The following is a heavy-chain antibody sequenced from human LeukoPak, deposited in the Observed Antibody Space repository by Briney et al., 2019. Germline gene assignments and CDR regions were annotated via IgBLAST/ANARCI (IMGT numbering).Heavy chain of an antibody. D-gene: IGHD4-17*01. V-gene: IGHV1-69*13. CDR1: GGTFSSYA. CDR2: IIPIFGTA. J-gene: IGHJ5*02. Sequence: SVKVSCKASGGTFSSYAISWVRQAPGQGLEWMGGIIPIFGTANYAQKFQGRVTITADESTSTAYMELSSLRSEDTAVYYCARDRGDYVDAHPFDPWGQGTLVTVSS. CDR3: ARDRGDYVDAHPFDP.